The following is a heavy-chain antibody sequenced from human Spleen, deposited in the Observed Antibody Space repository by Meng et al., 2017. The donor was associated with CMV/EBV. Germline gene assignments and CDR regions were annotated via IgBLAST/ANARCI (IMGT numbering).Heavy chain of an antibody. D-gene: IGHD2-15*01. CDR1: GFSVGDNY. CDR2: ISYDGSNK. CDR3: ARDLWAAGDIVKLIDY. V-gene: IGHV3-30*03. Sequence: GGSLRLSCAASGFSVGDNYMSWVRQAPGKGLEWVAVISYDGSNKYYADSVKGRFTISRDNSKNTLYVQVNSLRVEDTAVYYCARDLWAAGDIVKLIDYWGQGTLVTVSS. J-gene: IGHJ4*02.